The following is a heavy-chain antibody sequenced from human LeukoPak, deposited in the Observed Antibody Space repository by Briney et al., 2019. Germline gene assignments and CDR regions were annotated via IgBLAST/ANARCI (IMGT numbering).Heavy chain of an antibody. J-gene: IGHJ6*02. CDR3: ARSMDV. V-gene: IGHV3-7*05. Sequence: GGSLRLSCAGSGFTFNSYWMSWVRQAPGKGLEWVANIKQDGSDKYYVDSVKGRFTISRDNAKNSLYLQMNGLRVEDTAVYYCARSMDVWGQGTTVTVSS. CDR1: GFTFNSYW. CDR2: IKQDGSDK.